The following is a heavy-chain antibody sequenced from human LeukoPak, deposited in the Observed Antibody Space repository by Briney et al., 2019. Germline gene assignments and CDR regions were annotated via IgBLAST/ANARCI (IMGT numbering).Heavy chain of an antibody. CDR1: GFNFSSYV. D-gene: IGHD2-15*01. CDR3: AKESGGGTSYPNRGY. J-gene: IGHJ4*02. V-gene: IGHV3-30*02. CDR2: IRYDGSNK. Sequence: GGSLRLSCAASGFNFSSYVMHWVRQAPGKGLEGVAFIRYDGSNKYYADSVKGRFTISRDNSKNTLYLHMNSLRAKDTAVYYCAKESGGGTSYPNRGYWGRGTLVIVSS.